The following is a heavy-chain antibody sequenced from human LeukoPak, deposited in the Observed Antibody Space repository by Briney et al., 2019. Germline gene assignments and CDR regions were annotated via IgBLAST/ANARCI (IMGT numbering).Heavy chain of an antibody. CDR2: ISSTSTYI. CDR3: ARGSGSYDY. CDR1: GFTFSSYS. J-gene: IGHJ4*02. V-gene: IGHV3-21*01. D-gene: IGHD1-26*01. Sequence: PGRSLRLSCAASGFTFSSYSMNWVRQAPGKGLEWVSSISSTSTYIYYADSVKGRFTISRDNAKNSLYLQMNSLRVEDTAVYYCARGSGSYDYWGQGTLVTVSS.